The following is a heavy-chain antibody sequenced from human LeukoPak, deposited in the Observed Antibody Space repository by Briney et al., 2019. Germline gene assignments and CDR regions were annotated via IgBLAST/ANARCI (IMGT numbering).Heavy chain of an antibody. J-gene: IGHJ3*02. Sequence: SETLSLTCTVSGGSISSYYWSWIRQPAGKGLEWIGRIYTSGSTNYNPSLKSRVTISVDRSKNQFSLKLSSVTAADTAVYYCARVRDSTSDAFDIWGQGTMVTVSS. CDR3: ARVRDSTSDAFDI. D-gene: IGHD2-2*01. V-gene: IGHV4-4*07. CDR1: GGSISSYY. CDR2: IYTSGST.